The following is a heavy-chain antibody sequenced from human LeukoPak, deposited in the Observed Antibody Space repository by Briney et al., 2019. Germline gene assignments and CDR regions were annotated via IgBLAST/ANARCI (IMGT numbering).Heavy chain of an antibody. CDR2: INSDRSST. Sequence: GGSLRLSCAASGFTFSKYWMHWVRQGPGKGLVWVSRINSDRSSTSYADSVKGRFTISRDNAKNTLYLQMNSLRAEDTAVYYCARDYYTSGSPNDYWGQGTLVTVSS. V-gene: IGHV3-74*01. J-gene: IGHJ4*02. CDR3: ARDYYTSGSPNDY. D-gene: IGHD3-10*01. CDR1: GFTFSKYW.